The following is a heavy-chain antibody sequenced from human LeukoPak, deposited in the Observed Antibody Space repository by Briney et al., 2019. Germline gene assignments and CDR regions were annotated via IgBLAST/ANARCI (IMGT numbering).Heavy chain of an antibody. Sequence: PGGSLRLSCAASGFTFSDYYMSWIRQAPGKGLEWVSYISSSGSTIYYADSVKGRFTISRDNAKNSLYLQMNSLRAEDTAVYYCARVNQDIVVVPAATGGFGYWGQGTLVTVSS. CDR2: ISSSGSTI. CDR1: GFTFSDYY. J-gene: IGHJ4*02. D-gene: IGHD2-2*01. V-gene: IGHV3-11*04. CDR3: ARVNQDIVVVPAATGGFGY.